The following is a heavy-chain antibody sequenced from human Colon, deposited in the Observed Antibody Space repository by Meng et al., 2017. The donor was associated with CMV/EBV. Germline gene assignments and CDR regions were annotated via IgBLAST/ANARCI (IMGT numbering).Heavy chain of an antibody. Sequence: QMQLPDSGPGLVKPAETLSLTCTASGDPISSGSHSWAWFRQPPGKRLEWIGSMYFSGIADYNPSLKSRVTISLHATQKQFSLRLTSVTAADSAVYFCARDLTNKWFYYWGQGTLVTVSS. CDR2: MYFSGIA. J-gene: IGHJ4*02. D-gene: IGHD1-26*01. CDR3: ARDLTNKWFYY. V-gene: IGHV4-39*07. CDR1: GDPISSGSHS.